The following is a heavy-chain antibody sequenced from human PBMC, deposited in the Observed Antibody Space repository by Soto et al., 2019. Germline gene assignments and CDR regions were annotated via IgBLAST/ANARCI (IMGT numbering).Heavy chain of an antibody. CDR1: GFNFTDFY. V-gene: IGHV3-11*06. CDR2: ISSSSSYT. D-gene: IGHD4-4*01. CDR3: ARDDPIVTSRPKDAFDF. Sequence: QVQLEESGGGSVKPGESLRLACAASGFNFTDFYMSWIRQAPGKGLEWISNISSSSSYTDYAESVKGRFTISRDNAKSTLYLQMNSLRAEDTAVYYCARDDPIVTSRPKDAFDFWGQGTMVTVSS. J-gene: IGHJ3*01.